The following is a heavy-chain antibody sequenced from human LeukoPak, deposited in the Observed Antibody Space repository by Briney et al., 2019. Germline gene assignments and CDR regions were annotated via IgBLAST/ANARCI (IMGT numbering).Heavy chain of an antibody. CDR3: ARDLVPITIFGVVISFGGAFDI. CDR2: IIPIFGTA. D-gene: IGHD3-3*01. J-gene: IGHJ3*02. V-gene: IGHV1-69*13. CDR1: GGTFSSYA. Sequence: GASVKVSCKASGGTFSSYAISWVRQDPGQGLEWMGGIIPIFGTANYAQKFQGRVTITADESTSTAYMELSSLRSEDTAVYYCARDLVPITIFGVVISFGGAFDIWGQGTMVTVSS.